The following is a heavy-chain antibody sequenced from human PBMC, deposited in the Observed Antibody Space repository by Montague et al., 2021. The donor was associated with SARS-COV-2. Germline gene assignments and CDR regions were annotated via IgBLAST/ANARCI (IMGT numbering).Heavy chain of an antibody. D-gene: IGHD1-7*01. J-gene: IGHJ5*01. CDR1: GGFVGGSHYY. CDR2: IYYSGST. Sequence: SETLSLTCTVSGGFVGGSHYYWAWIRQPPGKGLEWIGTIYYSGSTYYXXXPRSRVTIDVDASTNQFSLKLHSVTAADTAVYFCARGLYNWNYEHWFDTWGQGTLVTVSS. CDR3: ARGLYNWNYEHWFDT. V-gene: IGHV4-39*01.